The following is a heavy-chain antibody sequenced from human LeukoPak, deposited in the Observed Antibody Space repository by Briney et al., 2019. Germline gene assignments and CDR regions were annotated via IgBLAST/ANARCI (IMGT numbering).Heavy chain of an antibody. Sequence: ASVKVSCKASGYTFTSYGISWVRQAPGQGLEWMGWISAYNGNRNYAQKLQGRVTMTTDTSTSTAYMELRSLRSDDTAVYYCAREGAGPYSSSWYDYWGQGTLVTVSS. CDR2: ISAYNGNR. J-gene: IGHJ4*02. V-gene: IGHV1-18*01. CDR3: AREGAGPYSSSWYDY. CDR1: GYTFTSYG. D-gene: IGHD6-13*01.